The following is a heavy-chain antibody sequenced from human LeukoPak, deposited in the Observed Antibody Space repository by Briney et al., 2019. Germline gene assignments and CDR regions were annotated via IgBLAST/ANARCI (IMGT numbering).Heavy chain of an antibody. CDR1: GGSFSGYY. D-gene: IGHD2-2*01. J-gene: IGHJ6*04. CDR3: ARSPRYFSSTSCSYGMDV. V-gene: IGHV4-34*01. CDR2: INHSGST. Sequence: SETLSLTCAVYGGSFSGYYWSWIRQPPGKGLEWIGEINHSGSTNYNPSLKSRVTISVDTSKNQFSLKLSSVTAADTAVYYCARSPRYFSSTSCSYGMDVWGKGTTVTVSS.